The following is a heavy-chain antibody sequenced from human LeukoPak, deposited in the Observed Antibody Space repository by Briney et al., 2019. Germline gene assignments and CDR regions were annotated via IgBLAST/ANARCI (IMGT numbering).Heavy chain of an antibody. CDR3: ARDSIAAAGTGFDY. CDR2: INPSGGST. D-gene: IGHD6-13*01. J-gene: IGHJ4*02. CDR1: GYTFTSYG. Sequence: ASVKVSCKASGYTFTSYGISWVRQAPGQGLEWMGIINPSGGSTSYAQKFRGRVTMTRDTSTSTVYMELSSLRSEDTAVYYCARDSIAAAGTGFDYWGQGTLVTVSS. V-gene: IGHV1-46*01.